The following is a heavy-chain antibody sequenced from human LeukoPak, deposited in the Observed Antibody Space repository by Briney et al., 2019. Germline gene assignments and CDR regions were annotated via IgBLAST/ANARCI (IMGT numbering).Heavy chain of an antibody. D-gene: IGHD3-9*01. CDR1: GGTFSSYA. CDR2: IIPIFGTA. J-gene: IGHJ6*04. CDR3: ARGGYYDILTGNYGMDV. Sequence: SVKVSCKASGGTFSSYAISWVRQAPGQGLEWMGGIIPIFGTANYAQKFQGRVTITADKSTSTAYMELSSLRSEDTAVYYCARGGYYDILTGNYGMDVWGKGTTVTVSS. V-gene: IGHV1-69*06.